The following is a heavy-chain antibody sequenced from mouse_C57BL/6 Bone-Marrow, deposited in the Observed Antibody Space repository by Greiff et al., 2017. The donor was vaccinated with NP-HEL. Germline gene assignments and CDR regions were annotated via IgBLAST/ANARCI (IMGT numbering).Heavy chain of an antibody. V-gene: IGHV5-17*01. J-gene: IGHJ1*03. CDR2: ISSGSSTI. CDR3: ARGDGTDWYFDV. D-gene: IGHD2-1*01. Sequence: DVQLVESGGGLVKPGGSLKLSCAASGFTFSDYGMHWVRQAPEKGLEWVAYISSGSSTIYYADTVKGRFTISRDNAKNTLFLQMTSLRSEDTAMYYCARGDGTDWYFDVWGTGTTVTVSS. CDR1: GFTFSDYG.